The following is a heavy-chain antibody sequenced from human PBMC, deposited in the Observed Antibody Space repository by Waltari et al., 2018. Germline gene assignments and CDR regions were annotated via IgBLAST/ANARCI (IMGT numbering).Heavy chain of an antibody. CDR2: IYYSGST. D-gene: IGHD3-10*01. V-gene: IGHV4-39*07. CDR1: GGSISSSSYY. CDR3: ARDGRLNYYGSGSYDY. Sequence: QLQLQESGPGLVKPSETLSLTCTVPGGSISSSSYYWGWIRQPPGKGLEWIGSIYYSGSTYYNPSLKSRVTISVDTSKNQFSLKLSSVTAADTAVYYCARDGRLNYYGSGSYDYWGQGTLVTVSS. J-gene: IGHJ4*02.